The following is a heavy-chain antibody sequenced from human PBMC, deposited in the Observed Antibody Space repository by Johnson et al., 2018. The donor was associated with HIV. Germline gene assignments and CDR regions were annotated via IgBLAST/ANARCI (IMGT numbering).Heavy chain of an antibody. CDR3: ARVAALYDAFDI. CDR2: IGTAGDT. V-gene: IGHV3-13*01. CDR1: GITFSSYA. D-gene: IGHD2-15*01. J-gene: IGHJ3*02. Sequence: VQLVESGGGVVQPGRSLRLSCAASGITFSSYAMHWVRQATGKGLEWVSAIGTAGDTYYPGSVKGRFTISRENAKNSLYLQMNSLRAGDTAVYYCARVAALYDAFDIWGQGTMVTVSS.